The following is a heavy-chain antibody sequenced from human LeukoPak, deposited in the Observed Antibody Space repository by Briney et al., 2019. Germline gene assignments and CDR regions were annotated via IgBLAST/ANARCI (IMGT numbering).Heavy chain of an antibody. CDR3: ARHERSTTGSLLYDN. J-gene: IGHJ4*02. D-gene: IGHD1-1*01. CDR1: GYSFTTYW. CDR2: IYPGDSDT. Sequence: GESLKISCKGSGYSFTTYWIGWVRQMPGKGLEWMGIIYPGDSDTRYSPSFQGQVTISADESISAAYLQWSSLKASDTAMYYCARHERSTTGSLLYDNWGQGTLVTVSS. V-gene: IGHV5-51*01.